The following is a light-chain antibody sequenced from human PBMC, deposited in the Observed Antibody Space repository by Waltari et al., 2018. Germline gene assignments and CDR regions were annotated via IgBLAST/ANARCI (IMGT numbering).Light chain of an antibody. Sequence: QSALTQPASVSGSPGQSITISCTGTRSAVGGYNCVSWHQQHPGKAPKLIIYEVSNRPSGVSNRFSGSKSGNTASLTISGLQAEDEADYYCTSYITTRGDWVFGGGTKLTVL. V-gene: IGLV2-14*01. CDR3: TSYITTRGDWV. J-gene: IGLJ3*02. CDR1: RSAVGGYNC. CDR2: EVS.